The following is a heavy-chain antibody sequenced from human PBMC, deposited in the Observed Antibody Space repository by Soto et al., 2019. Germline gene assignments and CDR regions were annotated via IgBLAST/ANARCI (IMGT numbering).Heavy chain of an antibody. CDR1: GFTFSSYG. CDR3: AKDGGVPLPSPSGWYDY. Sequence: GGSLRLSCAASGFTFSSYGMHWVRQAPGKGLEWVAVISYDGSNKYYADSVKGRFTISRDNSKNTLYLQMNSLRAEDTAVYYCAKDGGVPLPSPSGWYDYWGQGTLVTVSS. CDR2: ISYDGSNK. J-gene: IGHJ4*02. D-gene: IGHD6-19*01. V-gene: IGHV3-30*18.